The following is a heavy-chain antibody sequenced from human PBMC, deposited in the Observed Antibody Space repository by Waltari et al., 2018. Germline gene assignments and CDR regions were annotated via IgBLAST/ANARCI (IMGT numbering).Heavy chain of an antibody. D-gene: IGHD6-19*01. CDR3: AGSGLGSPVGWLPFFDH. CDR2: IFDVGSDARS. Sequence: EVQLVEYGGGVVRPGGSLRLACAASGFPFGYNYMSSVSQGPGKGPEWVAHIFDVGSDARSYYSDAVKGRFTTASDDSQNTLYLQMDNLRDEYSAVYYCAGSGLGSPVGWLPFFDHWGRGALVTVSS. V-gene: IGHV3-53*01. CDR1: GFPFGYNY. J-gene: IGHJ4*02.